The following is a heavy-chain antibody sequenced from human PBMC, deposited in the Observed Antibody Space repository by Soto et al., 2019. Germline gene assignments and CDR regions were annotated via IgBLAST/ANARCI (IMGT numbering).Heavy chain of an antibody. J-gene: IGHJ6*02. CDR1: GGTFSSYA. D-gene: IGHD2-21*02. CDR2: IIPIFGTA. CDR3: ARATYCGGDSYSSYYYGMDV. V-gene: IGHV1-69*13. Sequence: GASVKVSCKASGGTFSSYAISWVRQAPGQGLEWMGGIIPIFGTANYAQKFQGRVTITADESTSTAYMELSSLRSEDTAVYYCARATYCGGDSYSSYYYGMDVWGQGTTVTVSS.